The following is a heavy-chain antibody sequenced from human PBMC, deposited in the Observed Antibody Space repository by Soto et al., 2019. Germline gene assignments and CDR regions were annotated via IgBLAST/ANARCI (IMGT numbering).Heavy chain of an antibody. J-gene: IGHJ6*02. V-gene: IGHV1-69*12. CDR2: IIPIFGTA. CDR3: ARGSVTIFGVVHYYHGMDV. CDR1: GGTFSSYA. Sequence: QVQLVQSGAEVKKPGSSVKVSCKASGGTFSSYAISWVRQAPGQGLEWMGGIIPIFGTANYAQKFQGRVTITADEPTSTAYMELSSLRSEDTAVYYCARGSVTIFGVVHYYHGMDVWGQGTTVTVSS. D-gene: IGHD3-3*01.